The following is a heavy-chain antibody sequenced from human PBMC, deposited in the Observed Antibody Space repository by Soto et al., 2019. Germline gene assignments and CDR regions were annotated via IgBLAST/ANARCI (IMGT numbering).Heavy chain of an antibody. J-gene: IGHJ5*02. CDR1: GFTFRSFT. CDR2: ISSNSAYI. V-gene: IGHV3-21*01. D-gene: IGHD6-13*01. CDR3: TRDASRDSSARGWFDP. Sequence: LSCAASGFTFRSFTMNWVRQAPGKGLEWVSTISSNSAYIYYTDALRGRFTISRDNAKNSLHLQMNSLRAEDTAVYYCTRDASRDSSARGWFDPWGPGTLVTVSS.